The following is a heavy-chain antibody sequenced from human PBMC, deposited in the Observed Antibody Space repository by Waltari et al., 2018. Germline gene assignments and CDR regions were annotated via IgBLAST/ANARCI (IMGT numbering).Heavy chain of an antibody. CDR3: ARGGGGDWEWFDP. D-gene: IGHD2-21*02. CDR1: VGSISGFY. V-gene: IGHV4-59*01. J-gene: IGHJ5*02. CDR2: IYYTGST. Sequence: QVQLPESGPSLLKPSETLSLICTVSVGSISGFYWSWVRQPPGKGLDWIGYIYYTGSTNFNPSLKSRVTMSVDTSKNQFSLKLSSVTAADTAFYYCARGGGGDWEWFDPWGQGTLVTVSS.